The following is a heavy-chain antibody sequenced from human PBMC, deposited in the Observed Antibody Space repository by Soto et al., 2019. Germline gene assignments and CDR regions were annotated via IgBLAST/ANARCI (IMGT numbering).Heavy chain of an antibody. CDR1: DSIGRNVYS. V-gene: IGHV4-30-2*01. Sequence: SETLRFTWTRDSIGRNVYSRSWIRQPPGQGLEWVGFVYRTGRAFYNPSLKSRVTITVGRSKKEVSLKLASVTVADTAVYFCARSLYLENSGSPLYSFELWGQGILVT. CDR3: ARSLYLENSGSPLYSFEL. D-gene: IGHD1-26*01. J-gene: IGHJ4*02. CDR2: VYRTGRA.